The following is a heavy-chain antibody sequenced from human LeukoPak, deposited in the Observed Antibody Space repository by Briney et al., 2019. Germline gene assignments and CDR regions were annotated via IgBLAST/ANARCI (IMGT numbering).Heavy chain of an antibody. CDR2: IYYSGST. CDR3: ARGTRVRGVIHPYYYYGMDV. V-gene: IGHV4-31*03. J-gene: IGHJ6*02. CDR1: GGSISSGGYY. Sequence: SETLSLTCTVSGGSISSGGYYWSWIRQHPGKGLEWIGYIYYSGSTYYNPSLKGRVTISVDTSKNQFSLKLSSVTAADTAVYYCARGTRVRGVIHPYYYYGMDVWGQGTTVTVSS. D-gene: IGHD3-10*01.